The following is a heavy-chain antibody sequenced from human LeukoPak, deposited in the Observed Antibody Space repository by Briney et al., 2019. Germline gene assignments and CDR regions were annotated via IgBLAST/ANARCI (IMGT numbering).Heavy chain of an antibody. V-gene: IGHV4-61*02. D-gene: IGHD6-19*01. CDR2: IYTSGST. Sequence: PSETLSLTCTVSGGSISSGSYYWSWIRQPAGKGLEWIGRIYTSGSTNYNPSLKSRVTISVDTSKNQFSLKLSSVTAAGTAVYYCARDPYSSGWYDYWGQGTLVTVSS. J-gene: IGHJ4*02. CDR3: ARDPYSSGWYDY. CDR1: GGSISSGSYY.